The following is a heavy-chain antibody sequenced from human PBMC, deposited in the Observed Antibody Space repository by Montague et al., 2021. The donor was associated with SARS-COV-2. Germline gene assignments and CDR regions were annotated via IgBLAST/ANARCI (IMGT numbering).Heavy chain of an antibody. J-gene: IGHJ3*02. Sequence: SLRLSCAASGFIFSDYYMTWIRQAPGKGLEWVSHISGSGSKTYYAESVKGRFTISRDTANNSVYLQMKFLGAEDTAVYYCARDQGGYATFDIWGQGTMVTVSS. V-gene: IGHV3-11*01. CDR1: GFIFSDYY. CDR2: ISGSGSKT. CDR3: ARDQGGYATFDI. D-gene: IGHD5-12*01.